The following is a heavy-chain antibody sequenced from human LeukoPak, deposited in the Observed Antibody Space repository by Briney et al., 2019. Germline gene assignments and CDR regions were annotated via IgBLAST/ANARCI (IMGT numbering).Heavy chain of an antibody. D-gene: IGHD6-13*01. V-gene: IGHV3-30*04. Sequence: GRSLRLSCAASGFTYTKHAMHWVRQAPGKGLEWVAVISYDGSNKKYADSVKGRFTISRDNSKNTLYLQMNSLRAEDTAVYYCARDRTGRFGSSWYRRGDYWGQGTLVTVSS. CDR3: ARDRTGRFGSSWYRRGDY. CDR1: GFTYTKHA. CDR2: ISYDGSNK. J-gene: IGHJ4*02.